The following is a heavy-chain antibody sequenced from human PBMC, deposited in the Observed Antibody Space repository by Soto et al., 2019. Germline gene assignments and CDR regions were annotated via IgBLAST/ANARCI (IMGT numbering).Heavy chain of an antibody. Sequence: SETLSLTCTVSGGSITTSSYYWGWIRQPPGMGVEWIGNIYYSGSTYYNPSLKSRVTISVDTSKNQFSLKLSSVTAADTAVYYCASPSCSSTSCYNFDYWGQRTLVTVSS. CDR1: GGSITTSSYY. V-gene: IGHV4-39*01. D-gene: IGHD2-2*02. CDR3: ASPSCSSTSCYNFDY. CDR2: IYYSGST. J-gene: IGHJ4*02.